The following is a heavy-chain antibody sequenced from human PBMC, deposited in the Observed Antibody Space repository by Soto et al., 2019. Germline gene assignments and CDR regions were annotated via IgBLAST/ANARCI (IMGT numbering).Heavy chain of an antibody. CDR2: ISSTGTTI. V-gene: IGHV3-48*03. D-gene: IGHD3-3*01. Sequence: EVQLVESGGGLVQPGKSLRLSCAASGFTFSRYEMTWVRQAPGKGLEWISYISSTGTTIYYADAVKGRFTISRDNAKNSLFLQTNSLRAEDTGVYYCVREEGFLEHGLDVWGQGTTVIVSS. J-gene: IGHJ6*02. CDR3: VREEGFLEHGLDV. CDR1: GFTFSRYE.